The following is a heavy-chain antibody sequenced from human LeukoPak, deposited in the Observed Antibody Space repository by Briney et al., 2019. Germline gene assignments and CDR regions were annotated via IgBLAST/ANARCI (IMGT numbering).Heavy chain of an antibody. CDR2: IHHSGST. CDR1: GGSISSADYY. D-gene: IGHD1-26*01. Sequence: SQTLSLTCSVSGGSISSADYYWSWIRQPPGKGLEWIGYIHHSGSTYYNPSLKSRVTMSLDESKNQVSLNLTSVTAADTAVYYCSRESGPFSPFGFWGQGTLVSVHS. CDR3: SRESGPFSPFGF. J-gene: IGHJ4*02. V-gene: IGHV4-30-4*01.